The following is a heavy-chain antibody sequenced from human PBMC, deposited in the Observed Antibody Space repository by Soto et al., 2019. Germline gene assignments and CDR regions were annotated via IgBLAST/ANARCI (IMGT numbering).Heavy chain of an antibody. D-gene: IGHD3-3*01. CDR3: ARGDYDFWSGYYPLDY. J-gene: IGHJ4*02. Sequence: SETLSLTCAVYGGSFSGYYWSWIRQPPGKGLEWIGEINHSGSTNYNPSLKSRVTISVDTSKNQFSLKLSSVTAADMAVYYCARGDYDFWSGYYPLDYWGQGTLVT. CDR2: INHSGST. V-gene: IGHV4-34*01. CDR1: GGSFSGYY.